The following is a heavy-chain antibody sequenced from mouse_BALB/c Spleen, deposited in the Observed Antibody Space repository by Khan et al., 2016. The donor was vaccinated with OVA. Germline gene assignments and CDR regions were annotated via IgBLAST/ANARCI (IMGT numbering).Heavy chain of an antibody. CDR1: GYSITSGYG. V-gene: IGHV3-2*02. J-gene: IGHJ2*01. Sequence: EVQLQESGPGLVKPSQSLSLTCTVTGYSITSGYGWNWIRQFPGKKLEWMDYISYNGSTNYHPTLKSRIPITRDTSKNQFFLRLEFVTTEDNATYYCARTARIKYWGQGTTLAGSS. D-gene: IGHD1-2*01. CDR3: ARTARIKY. CDR2: ISYNGST.